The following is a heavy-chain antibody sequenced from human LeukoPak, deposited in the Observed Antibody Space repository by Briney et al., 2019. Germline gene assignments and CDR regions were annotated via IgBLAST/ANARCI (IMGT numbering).Heavy chain of an antibody. CDR2: IYSGGST. CDR1: GFTVSSNY. D-gene: IGHD3-10*01. CDR3: AKDHVRLLWFGELSWFDP. J-gene: IGHJ5*02. V-gene: IGHV3-53*01. Sequence: GGSLRLSCAASGFTVSSNYMSWVRQAPGEGLEWVSVIYSGGSTYYADSVKGRFTISRDNSKNTLYLQMNSLRAEDTAVYYCAKDHVRLLWFGELSWFDPWGQGTLVTVSS.